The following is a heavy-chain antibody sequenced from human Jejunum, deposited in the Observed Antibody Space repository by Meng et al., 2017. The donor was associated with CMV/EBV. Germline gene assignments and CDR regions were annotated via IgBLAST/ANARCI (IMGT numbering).Heavy chain of an antibody. CDR3: TSDYGGFDP. V-gene: IGHV3-30-3*01. D-gene: IGHD4/OR15-4a*01. J-gene: IGHJ5*02. Sequence: QVQLVASGGGVVQPWGGLRLSCAASGFTFSRYTMHWVRQAPGQGLEWLAIISYDGTNKYYADSLKGRFTISRDNSKNTAFLQMNSLRPDDTGVYYCTSDYGGFDPWGQGTLVTVSS. CDR2: ISYDGTNK. CDR1: GFTFSRYT.